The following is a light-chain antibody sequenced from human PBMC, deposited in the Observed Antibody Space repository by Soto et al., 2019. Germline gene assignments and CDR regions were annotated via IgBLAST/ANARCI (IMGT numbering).Light chain of an antibody. CDR2: AAS. CDR3: QQLTTYPLT. Sequence: IQLTQSPSSLSASVGDRVTITCRVSQDISSYLAWYQQKPGKAPKLLIYAASTLQSGVPSRFSGSGSGTDFTLTTSSLQPEDFATYYCQQLTTYPLTFGGGTKVDIK. CDR1: QDISSY. V-gene: IGKV1-9*01. J-gene: IGKJ4*01.